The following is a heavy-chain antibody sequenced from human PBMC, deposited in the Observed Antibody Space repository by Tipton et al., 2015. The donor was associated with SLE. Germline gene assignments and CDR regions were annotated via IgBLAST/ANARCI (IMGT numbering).Heavy chain of an antibody. V-gene: IGHV4-59*11. D-gene: IGHD3-3*01. CDR2: IYYSGST. J-gene: IGHJ5*02. CDR3: ARVGPPGVDWFDP. CDR1: GGSISSHY. Sequence: LRLSCTVSGGSISSHYWSWIRQPPGKGLEWIGYIYYSGSTNYNPSLKSRVTISVDTSKNQFSLKLSSVTAADTAVYYCARVGPPGVDWFDPWGQGTLVTVSS.